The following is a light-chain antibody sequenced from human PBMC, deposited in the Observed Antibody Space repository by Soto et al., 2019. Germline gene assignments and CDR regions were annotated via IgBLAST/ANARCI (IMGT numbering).Light chain of an antibody. J-gene: IGKJ1*01. CDR3: QQYYSTPCT. Sequence: DIVMTQSPDSLAVSLGERATINCKSSQSVLYLAWYQQKPGQPPKLLIYWASTRESGVPDRFSGSGSGTDFTLTISSLQAEDVAVYYCQQYYSTPCTFGQGPRVEIK. CDR1: QSVLY. CDR2: WAS. V-gene: IGKV4-1*01.